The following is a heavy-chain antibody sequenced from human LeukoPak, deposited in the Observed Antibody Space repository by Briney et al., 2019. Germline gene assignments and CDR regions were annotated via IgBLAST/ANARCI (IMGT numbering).Heavy chain of an antibody. CDR2: ISWNSGTV. CDR3: AKTPQEDPMAVAGTSFDY. CDR1: GFTFDDYA. Sequence: GGSLRLSCAASGFTFDDYAMHWVRQAPGKGLEWVSGISWNSGTVVYADSVKGRFTISRDNAKNSLYLQMNSLRAEGTALYYCAKTPQEDPMAVAGTSFDYWGQGTLVTVSS. J-gene: IGHJ4*02. D-gene: IGHD6-19*01. V-gene: IGHV3-9*01.